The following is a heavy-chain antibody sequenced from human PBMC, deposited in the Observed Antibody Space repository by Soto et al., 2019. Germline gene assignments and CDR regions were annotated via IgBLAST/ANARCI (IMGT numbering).Heavy chain of an antibody. J-gene: IGHJ4*01. D-gene: IGHD6-13*01. CDR2: ISYDGSNT. Sequence: QVQLVESGGGVVQPGRSLRLSCAASGFSFSSYGMYWVRQAAGKGLEWVAVISYDGSNTYYVDVLEGRFTISRDKSKNPLHLQRNSLRVEDTAVYYCAKVGTYSNSPGYYWCHGTLVTVSS. CDR3: AKVGTYSNSPGYY. CDR1: GFSFSSYG. V-gene: IGHV3-30*18.